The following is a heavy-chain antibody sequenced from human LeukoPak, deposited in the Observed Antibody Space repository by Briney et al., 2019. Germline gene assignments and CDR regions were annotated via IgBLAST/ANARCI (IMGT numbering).Heavy chain of an antibody. V-gene: IGHV3-11*01. CDR2: ISSSGSTI. Sequence: GGSLRLSCAASGFTFSDYYMSWIRQAPGKGLEWVSYISSSGSTIYYADSVKGRFTISRDNSKNSLYLQMNSLRTEDTALYYCARGHSYYYCYMDVWGKGTTVTVSS. CDR1: GFTFSDYY. J-gene: IGHJ6*03. CDR3: ARGHSYYYCYMDV.